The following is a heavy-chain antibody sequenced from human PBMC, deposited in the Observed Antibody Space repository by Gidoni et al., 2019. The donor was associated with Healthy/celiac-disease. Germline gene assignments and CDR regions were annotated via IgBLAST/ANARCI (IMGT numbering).Heavy chain of an antibody. J-gene: IGHJ4*02. V-gene: IGHV3-7*03. Sequence: EVQLVESGGGLVQPGGSLRLSCAASGFTFSSYWMTWVRQAPGKGLEWVAKIKPDGSEKYYVDFVKGRFTISRDNAKNSLYLQMNSLRAEDTAVYYCASGSSSFYYGGHQYWGQGTLVTVSS. CDR3: ASGSSSFYYGGHQY. CDR2: IKPDGSEK. D-gene: IGHD2-2*01. CDR1: GFTFSSYW.